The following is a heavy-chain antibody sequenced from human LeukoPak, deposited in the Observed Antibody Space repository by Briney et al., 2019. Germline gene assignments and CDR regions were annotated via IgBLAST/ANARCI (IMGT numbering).Heavy chain of an antibody. V-gene: IGHV4-59*04. CDR1: GGSISSYY. Sequence: SETLSLTCTVSGGSISSYYWSWIRQPPGKGLEWIGSFSCSGSTYYNPSLKSRVTISVDTSKNQFSLKLSSVTAADTAVYYCARLRWQQLVDYWGQGTLVTVSS. CDR2: FSCSGST. J-gene: IGHJ4*02. D-gene: IGHD6-13*01. CDR3: ARLRWQQLVDY.